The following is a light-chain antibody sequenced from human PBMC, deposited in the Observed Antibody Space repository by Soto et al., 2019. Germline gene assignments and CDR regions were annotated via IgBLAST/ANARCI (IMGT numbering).Light chain of an antibody. V-gene: IGKV1-5*03. CDR3: QQYSSYILT. J-gene: IGKJ4*01. CDR2: KAS. Sequence: DIPMTQSPSTLSASVGDRVTITCRASQSISSWLAWYQQKPGKAPKLLSYKASSLESWVPSRFSGSGSGTELTLTISSLQPDDFATYYCQQYSSYILTFGGGNKVEIK. CDR1: QSISSW.